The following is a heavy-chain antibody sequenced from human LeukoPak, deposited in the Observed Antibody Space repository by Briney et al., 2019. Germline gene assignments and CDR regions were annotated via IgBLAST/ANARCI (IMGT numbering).Heavy chain of an antibody. J-gene: IGHJ4*02. CDR1: GGSFSGYY. CDR2: INHSGST. D-gene: IGHD3-10*01. CDR3: ASHGSGSESPLDY. Sequence: PSETLSLTCAVYGGSFSGYYWSWIRQPPGKGLEWIGEINHSGSTNYNPSLKSRVTISVDTSMNQFSLKLSSVTAADTAVYYCASHGSGSESPLDYWGQGTLVTVSS. V-gene: IGHV4-34*01.